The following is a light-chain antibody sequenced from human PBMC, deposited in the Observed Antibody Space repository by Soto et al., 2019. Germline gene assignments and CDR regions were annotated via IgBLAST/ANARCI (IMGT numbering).Light chain of an antibody. CDR3: CSYAGSSSYV. V-gene: IGLV2-23*01. CDR2: EGS. Sequence: QSALTQPASVSGSPGQSITISCTGSSSDVGGYNLVSWYQHHPGKAPKLIVYEGSQRPSGVSNRFFGSKSGNTASLTISGLQAEDEADYHCCSYAGSSSYVFGTGTKLTVL. CDR1: SSDVGGYNL. J-gene: IGLJ1*01.